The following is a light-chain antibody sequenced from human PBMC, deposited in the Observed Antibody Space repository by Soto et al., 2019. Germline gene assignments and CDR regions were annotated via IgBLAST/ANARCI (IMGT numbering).Light chain of an antibody. V-gene: IGLV2-23*01. Sequence: HSALTQPASVSGSPGQSITISCTGTSSDVGSYNLVSWYQQHPGKAPKLMIYEGSKRPSGVSNRFSGSKSGNTASLTISGLQAEDEADYYCCSYAGSFTYVFGTGTKLTVL. J-gene: IGLJ1*01. CDR2: EGS. CDR1: SSDVGSYNL. CDR3: CSYAGSFTYV.